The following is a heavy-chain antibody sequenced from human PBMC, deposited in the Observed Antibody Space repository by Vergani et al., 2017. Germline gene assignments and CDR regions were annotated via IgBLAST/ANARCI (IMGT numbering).Heavy chain of an antibody. CDR3: ARDPNSCCSRGSCFSVWGAFDI. J-gene: IGHJ3*02. D-gene: IGHD2-15*01. CDR2: ISHSGST. Sequence: QVQLQESGPGLVKPPGTLSLTCAVSGDSFRSNKWWTWVRQSPGKTLEWIGEISHSGSTNYNPSLKGRVTLSLDTSKNQFSLRLSSVTAADTAVYYCARDPNSCCSRGSCFSVWGAFDICGRGTTVTVSS. V-gene: IGHV4-4*03. CDR1: GDSFRSNKW.